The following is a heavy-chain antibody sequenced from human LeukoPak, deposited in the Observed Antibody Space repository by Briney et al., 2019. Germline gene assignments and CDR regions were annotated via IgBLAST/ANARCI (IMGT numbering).Heavy chain of an antibody. J-gene: IGHJ3*02. Sequence: ASVKVSCKASGYTFTSYGISWVRQAPGQGLEWMGWISAYNGNTNYAQKLQGRVTMTTDTSTSTAYMELRSLRSDDTAVYYCARDVKEYGDYVFPPDAFDIWGQGTMVTVSS. D-gene: IGHD4-17*01. V-gene: IGHV1-18*01. CDR2: ISAYNGNT. CDR3: ARDVKEYGDYVFPPDAFDI. CDR1: GYTFTSYG.